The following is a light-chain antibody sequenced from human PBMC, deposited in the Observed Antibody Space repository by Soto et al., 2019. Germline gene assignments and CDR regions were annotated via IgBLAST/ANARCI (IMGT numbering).Light chain of an antibody. V-gene: IGLV2-14*01. CDR2: EVT. CDR3: SSFTSRFTFV. Sequence: QSALTQPPSVSGAPGQRVTISCTGTRSDVGAYNYVSWYQQHPGKAPKLMISEVTNRPSGVSDRFSGSKSGNTASLTISGLQAEDEADYYCSSFTSRFTFVFGTGTKVTVL. CDR1: RSDVGAYNY. J-gene: IGLJ1*01.